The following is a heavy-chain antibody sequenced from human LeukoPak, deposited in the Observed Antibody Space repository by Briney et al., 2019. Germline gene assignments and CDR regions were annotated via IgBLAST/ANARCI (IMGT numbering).Heavy chain of an antibody. J-gene: IGHJ6*03. CDR2: ITGDGTTT. CDR3: AKPNNYYDSSGYPVAYYYYYYMDV. D-gene: IGHD3-22*01. Sequence: PGGSLRLSCAASGFTFDDSAMHWVRHAPGRGLEWISLITGDGTTTYYADSVKGRFTISRDNNKNSLYLQMHSLRTEDTAFYYCAKPNNYYDSSGYPVAYYYYYYMDVWGKGATVTVSS. CDR1: GFTFDDSA. V-gene: IGHV3-43*02.